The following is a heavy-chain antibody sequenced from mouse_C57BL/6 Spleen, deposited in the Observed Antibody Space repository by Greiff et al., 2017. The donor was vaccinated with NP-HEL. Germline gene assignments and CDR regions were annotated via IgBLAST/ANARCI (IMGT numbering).Heavy chain of an antibody. J-gene: IGHJ4*01. CDR1: GYTFTDYY. CDR2: INPNNGGT. Sequence: VQLQQSGPELVKPGASVKISCKASGYTFTDYYMNWVKQSHGKSLEWIGDINPNNGGTSYNQKFKGKATLTVDKSSSTAYMELRSLTSEDSAVYYCARGHYYSNPSYAMDYWGQGTSVTVSS. V-gene: IGHV1-26*01. CDR3: ARGHYYSNPSYAMDY. D-gene: IGHD2-5*01.